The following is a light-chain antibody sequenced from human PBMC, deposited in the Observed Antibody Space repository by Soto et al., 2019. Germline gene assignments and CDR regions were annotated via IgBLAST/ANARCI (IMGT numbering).Light chain of an antibody. Sequence: DIVMTQSPDSLAVSLGERATINCKSSQRVLYSSNNKNYLAWYQQRPGQPPKLLIYWASTRESGVPDRFSGSGSGTDFTLTISSLQAEDVAVYYCHQYYSSPYTFGQGTKLEIK. CDR3: HQYYSSPYT. V-gene: IGKV4-1*01. CDR1: QRVLYSSNNKNY. J-gene: IGKJ2*01. CDR2: WAS.